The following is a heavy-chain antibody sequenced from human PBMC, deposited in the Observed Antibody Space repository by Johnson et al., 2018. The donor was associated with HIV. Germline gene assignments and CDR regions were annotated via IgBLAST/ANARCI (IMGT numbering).Heavy chain of an antibody. J-gene: IGHJ3*02. D-gene: IGHD3-10*01. V-gene: IGHV3-30*03. CDR2: ISYDGSNK. CDR3: ARDRFGSGRPNAFDM. Sequence: QVQLVESGGGLVQPGGSLRLSCAASGFTFSNYGMHWVRQAPGKGLEWVAVISYDGSNKYYADSVTGRFTISRDNSKNTVYLQMNTLRPEDTAVYYCARDRFGSGRPNAFDMWGQGTMVTVSS. CDR1: GFTFSNYG.